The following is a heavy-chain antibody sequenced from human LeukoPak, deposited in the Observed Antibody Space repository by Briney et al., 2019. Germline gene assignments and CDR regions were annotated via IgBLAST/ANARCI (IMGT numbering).Heavy chain of an antibody. CDR3: ARTRTVTAFDI. CDR1: GGSFSGYY. CDR2: INHSGST. D-gene: IGHD4-11*01. V-gene: IGHV4-34*01. J-gene: IGHJ3*02. Sequence: SETLSLTCAVYGGSFSGYYWSWTRQPPGKRLGWIGEINHSGSTNYNPSLKSQVTISVDTSKNQFSLKLSSVTAADTAVYYCARTRTVTAFDIWGQGTMVTVSS.